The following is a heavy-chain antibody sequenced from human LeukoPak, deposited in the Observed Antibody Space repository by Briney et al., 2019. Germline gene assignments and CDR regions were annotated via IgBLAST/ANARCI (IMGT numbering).Heavy chain of an antibody. CDR1: GITFSSYE. D-gene: IGHD3-22*01. CDR2: ISSSGSAI. Sequence: GGSLRLSCAASGITFSSYEMNWVRQAPGKGLECVSYISSSGSAIYYTDSVKGRFTISRDNAKNSLYLQMNSLRAEDTAVYYCARGPGYSRSGYYSIDYWGQGTLVTVSS. V-gene: IGHV3-48*03. CDR3: ARGPGYSRSGYYSIDY. J-gene: IGHJ4*02.